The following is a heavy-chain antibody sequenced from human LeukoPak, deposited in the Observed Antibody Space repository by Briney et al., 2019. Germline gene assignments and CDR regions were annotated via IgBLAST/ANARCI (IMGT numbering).Heavy chain of an antibody. J-gene: IGHJ4*02. CDR3: AKESGRGYNGYNYWTDY. CDR2: ISGSGSST. D-gene: IGHD5-12*01. V-gene: IGHV3-23*01. Sequence: PGGSLRLSCAASGFTFSSYAMTWVRQAPGKGPEWVSGISGSGSSTYYADSVKGRFTISRDNSKGTLYLQMNSLRAEDTAVYYCAKESGRGYNGYNYWTDYWGQGTLVTVSS. CDR1: GFTFSSYA.